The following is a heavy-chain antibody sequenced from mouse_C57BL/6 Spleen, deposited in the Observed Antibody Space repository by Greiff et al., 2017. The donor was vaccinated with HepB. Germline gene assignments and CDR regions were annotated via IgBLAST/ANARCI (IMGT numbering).Heavy chain of an antibody. J-gene: IGHJ2*01. CDR1: GYTFTDYE. Sequence: QVQLKQSGAELVRPGASVTLSCKASGYTFTDYEMHWVKQTPVHGLEWIGAIDPETGGTAYNQKFKGKAILTADKSSSTAYMELRSLTSEDSAVYYCTRYGSNYDFDYWGQGTTLTVSS. CDR3: TRYGSNYDFDY. V-gene: IGHV1-15*01. D-gene: IGHD1-1*01. CDR2: IDPETGGT.